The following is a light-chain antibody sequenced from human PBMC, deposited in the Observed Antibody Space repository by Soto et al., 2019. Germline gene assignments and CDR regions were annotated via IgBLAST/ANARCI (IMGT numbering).Light chain of an antibody. CDR2: DAS. J-gene: IGKJ3*01. CDR1: QSVSSY. CDR3: QQRSNSFT. V-gene: IGKV3-11*01. Sequence: EIVLTQSPATLSLSPGERATLSCMASQSVSSYLAWYQQKPGQAPRLLIYDASNRATGIPARFSGSGSGTDFTLTISSLEPEDFAVYYCQQRSNSFTFGPGTKVDIK.